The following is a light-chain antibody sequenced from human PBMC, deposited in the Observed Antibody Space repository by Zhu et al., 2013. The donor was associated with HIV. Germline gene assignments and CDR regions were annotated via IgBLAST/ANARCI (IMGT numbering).Light chain of an antibody. CDR2: GAS. V-gene: IGKV1-17*01. CDR3: QQYSDYSVT. Sequence: DIQLTQSPSSLSASVGDRVTITCRASQGIRNDLGWYQQKPGKAPNLVIYGASTLQSGVPSRFSASGSGTQFTLTITGLQPDDFATYYCQQYSDYSVTFGGGTKVEMK. J-gene: IGKJ4*01. CDR1: QGIRND.